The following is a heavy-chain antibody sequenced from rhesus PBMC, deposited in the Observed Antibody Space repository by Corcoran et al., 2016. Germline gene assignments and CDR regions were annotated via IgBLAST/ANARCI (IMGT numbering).Heavy chain of an antibody. Sequence: QVQLQESGPGLVKPSETLSLTCAVSGGSVSSSNWWSWIRQPPGKGLEWIGYISGSSGSTYYNPSLKSRVTISTDTSKNPFSLKRSSVTAADTAVYYCARSYSGSYAVIDYWGQGVLVTVSS. CDR3: ARSYSGSYAVIDY. V-gene: IGHV4-65*01. D-gene: IGHD3-16*01. CDR1: GGSVSSSNW. CDR2: ISGSSGST. J-gene: IGHJ4*01.